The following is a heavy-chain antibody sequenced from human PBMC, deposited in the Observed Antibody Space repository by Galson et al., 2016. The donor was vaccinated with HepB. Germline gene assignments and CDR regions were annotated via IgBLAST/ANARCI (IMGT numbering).Heavy chain of an antibody. CDR1: GLMFSNYA. D-gene: IGHD3/OR15-3a*01. J-gene: IGHJ4*02. V-gene: IGHV3-23*01. CDR2: MSGSGSSL. Sequence: SLRLSCAGSGLMFSNYAMSWVRQTPGKGLEWVASMSGSGSSLYYADSVKGHFTISRDKSKNTVYLKMNSLRVEDTAIYYCAKASRRGMISKYYFDNWGQGTLVTVSS. CDR3: AKASRRGMISKYYFDN.